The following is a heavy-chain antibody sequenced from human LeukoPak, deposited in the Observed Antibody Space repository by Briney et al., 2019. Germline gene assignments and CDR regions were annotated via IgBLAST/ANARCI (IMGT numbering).Heavy chain of an antibody. CDR1: GYSFTTTYW. CDR2: ISPGDSHT. CDR3: ARPGPQWLVDY. Sequence: GESLKISCKASGYSFTTTYWIGWVRQMPGKGLEWMGIISPGDSHTKYSPSFQGQVTISADKSISTAYLQWSSLKASDTAMYYCARPGPQWLVDYWGQGTLVTVSS. V-gene: IGHV5-51*01. D-gene: IGHD6-19*01. J-gene: IGHJ4*02.